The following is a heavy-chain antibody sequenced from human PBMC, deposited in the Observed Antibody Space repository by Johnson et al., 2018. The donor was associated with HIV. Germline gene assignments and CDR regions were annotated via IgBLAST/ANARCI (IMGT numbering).Heavy chain of an antibody. CDR2: IKQDGSEK. V-gene: IGHV3-7*03. CDR3: TTGSCIDGVCYAFDV. J-gene: IGHJ3*01. D-gene: IGHD2-8*01. CDR1: GFIFSNYW. Sequence: VQLVESGGGVVQPGGSLRLSCAASGFIFSNYWMSWVRQAPGKGLEWVANIKQDGSEKYYVDSVKGRFTISRDDSKNTVYLQMNSLKAEDTAVYYCTTGSCIDGVCYAFDVWGQGTMVTVSS.